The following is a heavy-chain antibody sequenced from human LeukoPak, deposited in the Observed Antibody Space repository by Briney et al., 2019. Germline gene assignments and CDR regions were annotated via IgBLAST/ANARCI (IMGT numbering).Heavy chain of an antibody. CDR2: IYYSGST. D-gene: IGHD4-17*01. V-gene: IGHV4-59*01. J-gene: IGHJ4*02. Sequence: SETLSLTCTVSGGSISSYYWSWIRQPPGKGLEWIGYIYYSGSTNYNPSLKSRVTISVDTSKNQFSLKLSSVTAADTAVYYCARGPYGDYGRYYFDYWGQGTLVIVSS. CDR1: GGSISSYY. CDR3: ARGPYGDYGRYYFDY.